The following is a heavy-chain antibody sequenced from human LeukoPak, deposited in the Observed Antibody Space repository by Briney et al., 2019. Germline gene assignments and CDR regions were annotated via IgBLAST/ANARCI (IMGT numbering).Heavy chain of an antibody. Sequence: SETLSLTCTVSGGSISSYYWGWIRQPPGKGLEWIGYIYYSGSTNYNPSLKSRVTISVDTSKNQFSLKLSSVTAADTAVYYCAGHYYDSSGYLQYWGQGTLVTVSS. D-gene: IGHD3-22*01. CDR3: AGHYYDSSGYLQY. V-gene: IGHV4-59*08. CDR2: IYYSGST. CDR1: GGSISSYY. J-gene: IGHJ4*02.